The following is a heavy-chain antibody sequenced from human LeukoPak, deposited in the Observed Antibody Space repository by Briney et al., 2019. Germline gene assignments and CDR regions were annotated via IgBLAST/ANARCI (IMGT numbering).Heavy chain of an antibody. CDR3: ARDRDDSSGYYRETLFGY. CDR2: INPNSGGT. Sequence: ASVKVSCKASGYTFTGYYMHWVRQAPGQGLEWMGWINPNSGGTNYAQKFQGRVTMTRDTSISTAYMGLSRLRSDDTAVYYCARDRDDSSGYYRETLFGYWGQGTLATVSS. D-gene: IGHD3-22*01. CDR1: GYTFTGYY. J-gene: IGHJ4*02. V-gene: IGHV1-2*02.